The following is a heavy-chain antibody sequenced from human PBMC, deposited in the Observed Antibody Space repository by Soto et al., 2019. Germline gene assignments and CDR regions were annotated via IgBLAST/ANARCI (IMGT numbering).Heavy chain of an antibody. CDR3: AKDPAPKYYYYYYGMDV. D-gene: IGHD2-2*01. CDR1: GFTFSSYA. CDR2: ISGSAGST. V-gene: IGHV3-23*01. Sequence: EVQLLESGGGLVQPGGSLGLSCAASGFTFSSYAMSWVRQAPGKGLEWVSAISGSAGSTYYADSVKGRFTISRDNSKNTLYLQMNSLRADDTAVYYCAKDPAPKYYYYYYGMDVWGQGTTVTVSS. J-gene: IGHJ6*02.